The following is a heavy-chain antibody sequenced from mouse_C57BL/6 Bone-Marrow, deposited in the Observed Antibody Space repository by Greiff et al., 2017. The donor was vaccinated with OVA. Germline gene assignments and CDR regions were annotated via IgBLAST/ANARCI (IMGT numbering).Heavy chain of an antibody. CDR3: ARHYYGSSDY. CDR2: ISSGGSYT. CDR1: GFTFSSYG. Sequence: EVKLVESGGDLVKPGGSLKLSCAASGFTFSSYGMSWVRQTPDKRQEWVATISSGGSYTYYPDSLKGRVTISRDNAKNTLYLQLSSLKSEDTAMYYCARHYYGSSDYWGQGTTLTVSS. J-gene: IGHJ2*01. V-gene: IGHV5-6*02. D-gene: IGHD1-1*01.